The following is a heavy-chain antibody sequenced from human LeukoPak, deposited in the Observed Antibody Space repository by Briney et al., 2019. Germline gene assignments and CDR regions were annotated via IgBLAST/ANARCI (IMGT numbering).Heavy chain of an antibody. CDR3: ARRNDFDI. CDR1: GGSISGDH. J-gene: IGHJ3*02. V-gene: IGHV4-59*08. Sequence: SETLSLTCTVSGGSISGDHWNWIRQPPGKGLEWIGYIYYSGNTNYNPSLKSRVTISVDTSKNQFSLKLSSVTAADTAVYYCARRNDFDIWGQGTMATVSS. CDR2: IYYSGNT.